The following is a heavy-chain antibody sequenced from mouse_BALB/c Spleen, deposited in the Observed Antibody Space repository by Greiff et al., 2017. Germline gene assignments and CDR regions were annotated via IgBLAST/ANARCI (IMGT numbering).Heavy chain of an antibody. CDR1: GFNIKDTY. CDR2: IDPANGNT. Sequence: EVKLVESGAELVKPGASVKLSCTASGFNIKDTYMHWVKQRPEQGLEWIGRIDPANGNTKYDPKFQGKATITADTSSNTAYLQLSSLTSEDTAVYYCARNYGYKGFDYWGQGTTLTVSS. V-gene: IGHV14-3*02. J-gene: IGHJ2*01. CDR3: ARNYGYKGFDY. D-gene: IGHD1-2*01.